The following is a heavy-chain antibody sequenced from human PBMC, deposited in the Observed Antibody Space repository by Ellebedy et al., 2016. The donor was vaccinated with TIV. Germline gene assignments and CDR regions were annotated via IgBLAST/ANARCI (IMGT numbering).Heavy chain of an antibody. CDR1: GGSFSGYY. V-gene: IGHV4-34*01. CDR2: INHSGST. J-gene: IGHJ2*01. Sequence: MPSETLSLTCAVYGGSFSGYYWSWIRQPPGKGLEWIGEINHSGSTNYNPSLKSRVTISVDTSKNQFSLKLSSVTAADTAVYYCARGFREYYGSGSRRRRYFDLWGRGTLVTVSS. D-gene: IGHD3-10*01. CDR3: ARGFREYYGSGSRRRRYFDL.